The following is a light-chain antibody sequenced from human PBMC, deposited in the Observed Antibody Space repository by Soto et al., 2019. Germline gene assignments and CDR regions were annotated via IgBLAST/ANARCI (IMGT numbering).Light chain of an antibody. J-gene: IGKJ2*01. Sequence: EIVMTQSPATLSVSPGETATLSCRASQSVSGNLAWYHQKPGQAPRLLIYDASTRATGIPARFSGGGSGTEFTLTISSLQSEDFAVYYCQQYNSWPPYTFGQGTKLEIK. CDR1: QSVSGN. CDR2: DAS. V-gene: IGKV3-15*01. CDR3: QQYNSWPPYT.